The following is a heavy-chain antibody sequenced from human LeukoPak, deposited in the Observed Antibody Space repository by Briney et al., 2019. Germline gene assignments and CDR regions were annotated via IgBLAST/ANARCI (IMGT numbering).Heavy chain of an antibody. CDR2: IYYSGST. Sequence: PSETLSLTCTVSGGSISSYYWSWLRQPPGKGLEWIGYIYYSGSTNYNPSLKSRVTISVDTSKNQFSLKLSSVTAADTAVYYCAREGYGSGSYYYYYYYYYMDVWGKGTTVTISS. J-gene: IGHJ6*03. D-gene: IGHD3-10*01. CDR3: AREGYGSGSYYYYYYYYYMDV. CDR1: GGSISSYY. V-gene: IGHV4-59*12.